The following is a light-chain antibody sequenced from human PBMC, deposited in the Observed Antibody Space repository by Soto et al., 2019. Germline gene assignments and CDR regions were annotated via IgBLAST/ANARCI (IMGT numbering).Light chain of an antibody. CDR2: GAS. V-gene: IGKV3-20*01. Sequence: EIVLTQSPGTLSLSPGERATLSCRASQSVANGQLAWYQHKPGQAPRLLIYGASSRATGIPDRFSGSGSGTDFTLTISRLEPEDFAVYSCQQYGSSPRTFGQGTKVEIK. CDR3: QQYGSSPRT. CDR1: QSVANGQ. J-gene: IGKJ1*01.